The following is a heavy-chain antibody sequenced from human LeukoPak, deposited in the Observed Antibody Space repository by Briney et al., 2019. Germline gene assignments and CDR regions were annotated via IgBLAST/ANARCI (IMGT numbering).Heavy chain of an antibody. D-gene: IGHD6-13*01. J-gene: IGHJ4*02. CDR3: ARGIWRAAAGASDYLDY. CDR2: TSYDGSNK. Sequence: TGGSLRLSCAASGFTFSTYSMHWVRQAPGKGLEWVAVTSYDGSNKYHADSVKGRFTISRDNSKNTLYLQKNSLRAEDTAMYYCARGIWRAAAGASDYLDYWGQGTLVTVSS. V-gene: IGHV3-30-3*01. CDR1: GFTFSTYS.